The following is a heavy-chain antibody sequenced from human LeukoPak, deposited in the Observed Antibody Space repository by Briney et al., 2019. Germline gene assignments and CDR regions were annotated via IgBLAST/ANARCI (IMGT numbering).Heavy chain of an antibody. J-gene: IGHJ3*02. CDR3: AILFYYDFWSGYLPTSDAFDI. V-gene: IGHV1-8*03. CDR1: GYTFTSYD. CDR2: MNPNSGNT. Sequence: GASVKVSCKASGYTFTSYDINWVRQATGQGLEWMGWMNPNSGNTGCAQKFQGRVTITRNTSISTAYMELSSLRSEDTAVYYCAILFYYDFWSGYLPTSDAFDIWGQGTMVTVSS. D-gene: IGHD3-3*01.